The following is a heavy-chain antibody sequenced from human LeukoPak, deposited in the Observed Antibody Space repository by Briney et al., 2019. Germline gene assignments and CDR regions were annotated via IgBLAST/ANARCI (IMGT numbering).Heavy chain of an antibody. V-gene: IGHV1-69*13. CDR3: ARKHFWSGHDAFDI. Sequence: SVKVSCKASGGTFSSYAISWVRQAPGQGLEWMGGIIPIFGTANYAQKFQGRVTITADESTSTAYMELSSLRSEDTAVYYYARKHFWSGHDAFDIWGQGTMVTVSS. CDR2: IIPIFGTA. D-gene: IGHD3-3*02. J-gene: IGHJ3*02. CDR1: GGTFSSYA.